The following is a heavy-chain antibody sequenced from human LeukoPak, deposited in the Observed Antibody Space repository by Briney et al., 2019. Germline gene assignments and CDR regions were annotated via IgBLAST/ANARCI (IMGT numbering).Heavy chain of an antibody. CDR3: ARDTSSSWYEANWFDP. D-gene: IGHD6-13*01. Sequence: PGGSLRLSCAASGFTFSSYAMSWVRQAPGKGLEWVSSISSSSSYIYYADSVKGRFTISRDNAKNSLYLQMNSLRAEDTAVYYCARDTSSSWYEANWFDPWGQGTLVTVSS. CDR2: ISSSSSYI. CDR1: GFTFSSYA. J-gene: IGHJ5*02. V-gene: IGHV3-21*01.